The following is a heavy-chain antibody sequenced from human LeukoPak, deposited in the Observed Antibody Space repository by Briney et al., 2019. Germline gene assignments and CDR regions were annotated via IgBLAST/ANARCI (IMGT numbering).Heavy chain of an antibody. D-gene: IGHD2-21*02. CDR1: GFTFSSYG. Sequence: PGGSLRLSCAASGFTFSSYGMSWVRQAPGKGLEWVSAISGSGGSTYYADSVKGRFTISRDNSKNTLYLQMNSLRAEDTAVYYCAKDRRSSAYCGGDCYPDHAFDIWGQGTMVTVSS. CDR3: AKDRRSSAYCGGDCYPDHAFDI. CDR2: ISGSGGST. J-gene: IGHJ3*02. V-gene: IGHV3-23*01.